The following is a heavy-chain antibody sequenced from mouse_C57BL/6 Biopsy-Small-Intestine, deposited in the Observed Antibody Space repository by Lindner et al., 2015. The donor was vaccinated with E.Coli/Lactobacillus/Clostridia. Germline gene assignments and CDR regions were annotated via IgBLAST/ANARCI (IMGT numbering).Heavy chain of an antibody. CDR1: GYSFTGYF. CDR3: ARPKYYGSSYAYAMDY. V-gene: IGHV1-20*01. J-gene: IGHJ4*01. D-gene: IGHD1-1*01. Sequence: VQLQESGPELVKPGDSVKISCKASGYSFTGYFMNWVMQSHGKSLEWIGDINPNNGGTIYNQKFKGKATLTVDKSSSTAYMELRSLTSEDTAVYYCARPKYYGSSYAYAMDYWGQGTSVTVSS. CDR2: INPNNGGT.